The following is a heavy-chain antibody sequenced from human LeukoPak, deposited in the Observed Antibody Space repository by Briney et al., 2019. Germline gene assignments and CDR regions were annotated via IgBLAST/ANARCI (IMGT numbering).Heavy chain of an antibody. CDR3: AKCQYQLPGGYYYYYMDV. CDR2: ISYDGNNK. D-gene: IGHD2-2*01. V-gene: IGHV3-30*18. Sequence: GRSLRLSCAASGFTFSSYGMHWVRQAPGKGLEWVAVISYDGNNKYFADSVKGRFTISRDNSKNTLYLQTNSLRAEDTAVYYCAKCQYQLPGGYYYYYMDVWGKGTTVTVSS. CDR1: GFTFSSYG. J-gene: IGHJ6*03.